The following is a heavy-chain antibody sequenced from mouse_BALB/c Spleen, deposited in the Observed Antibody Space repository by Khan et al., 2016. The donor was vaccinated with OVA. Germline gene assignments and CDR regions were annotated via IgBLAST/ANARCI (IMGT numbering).Heavy chain of an antibody. CDR2: ISDGGSYI. CDR1: GFTFSDYY. CDR3: ARGYYGDPFAY. J-gene: IGHJ3*01. V-gene: IGHV5-4*02. D-gene: IGHD2-13*01. Sequence: EVELVESGGGLVKPGGSLKLSCAAFGFTFSDYYMYWIRQTPEKRLEWVATISDGGSYIYYADSVKGRLTISRDNAKRDLYLQRSSLKSEDIARYYCARGYYGDPFAYWGHGTLVTVSA.